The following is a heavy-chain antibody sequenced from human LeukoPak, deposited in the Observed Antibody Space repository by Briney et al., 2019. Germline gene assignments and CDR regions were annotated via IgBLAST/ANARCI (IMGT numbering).Heavy chain of an antibody. V-gene: IGHV3-23*01. CDR2: ISSRGDST. CDR3: VKGPRPDITVAHTVEN. Sequence: GGSLILSCAASGFIFSSYAMSWVRQVPGRGLEWVSTISSRGDSTYVADSVKGRFTISRDNSKNSLYLQMNTVRAEDTAVYYRVKGPRPDITVAHTVENWGQGTLVTVSS. D-gene: IGHD6-19*01. J-gene: IGHJ4*02. CDR1: GFIFSSYA.